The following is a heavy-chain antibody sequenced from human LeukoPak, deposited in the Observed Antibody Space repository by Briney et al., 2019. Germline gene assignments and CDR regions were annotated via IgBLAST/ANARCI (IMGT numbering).Heavy chain of an antibody. CDR1: GGSFSGYY. V-gene: IGHV4-34*01. D-gene: IGHD2-15*01. CDR2: INHSGST. CDR3: ARAWSQGYYYGMDV. J-gene: IGHJ6*02. Sequence: SETLSLTCAVYGGSFSGYYWSWIRQPPGKGLEWIGEINHSGSTNYNPSLKSRVTISVDTSKNQFSLKLSSVTAADTAVYYCARAWSQGYYYGMDVWGQGTTVTVSS.